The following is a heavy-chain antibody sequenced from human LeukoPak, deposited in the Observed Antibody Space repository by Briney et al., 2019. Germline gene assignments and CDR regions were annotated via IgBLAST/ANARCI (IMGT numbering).Heavy chain of an antibody. CDR1: GGSVSSGTYF. V-gene: IGHV4-39*01. D-gene: IGHD1-26*01. CDR3: ARHVAVGETV. J-gene: IGHJ4*02. CDR2: IYYSGSS. Sequence: SETLSLTCTVSGGSVSSGTYFWGWIRQPPGKGLEWIGSIYYSGSSYYNPSLRSRVTISVDTSKNQFSLKLISVTAADTAVYYCARHVAVGETVWGQGTLVTVSS.